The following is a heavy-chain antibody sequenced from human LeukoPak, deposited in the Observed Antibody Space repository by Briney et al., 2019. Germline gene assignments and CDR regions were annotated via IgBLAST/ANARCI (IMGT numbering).Heavy chain of an antibody. CDR3: AKEREVVVVPAARIAARLSDY. V-gene: IGHV3-30*02. CDR2: IRYDGSNK. CDR1: GFTFSSYS. J-gene: IGHJ4*02. D-gene: IGHD2-2*01. Sequence: GGSLRLSCAASGFTFSSYSMNWVRQAPGKGLEWVAFIRYDGSNKYYADSVKGRFTISRDNSKNTLYLQMNSLRAEDTAVYYCAKEREVVVVPAARIAARLSDYWGQGTLVTVSS.